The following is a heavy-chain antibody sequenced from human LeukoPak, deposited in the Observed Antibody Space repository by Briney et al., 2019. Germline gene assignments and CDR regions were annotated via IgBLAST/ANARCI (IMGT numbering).Heavy chain of an antibody. J-gene: IGHJ5*02. D-gene: IGHD3-3*01. CDR2: INHSGST. Sequence: SETLSLTCAVYGGSFSGYYWSWIRQPPGKGLEWIGEINHSGSTNYNPSLKSRVTISVDTSKNQFSLKLSSVTAADTAVYYCARAPITIFGVVSRFDPWGQGTLVTVSS. CDR1: GGSFSGYY. CDR3: ARAPITIFGVVSRFDP. V-gene: IGHV4-34*01.